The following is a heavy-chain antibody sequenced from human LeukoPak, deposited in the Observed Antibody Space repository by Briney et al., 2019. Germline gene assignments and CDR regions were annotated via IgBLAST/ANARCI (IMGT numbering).Heavy chain of an antibody. D-gene: IGHD5-18*01. CDR2: IYYSGST. CDR3: ARRSGYGYVSWFDP. J-gene: IGHJ5*02. CDR1: GGSINNYY. Sequence: SETLSLTCTVSGGSINNYYWSWIRQPPGKGLEYIGYIYYSGSTNYNPSLKSRVTISVDTSKNQFSLKLSSVTAADTAVYYCARRSGYGYVSWFDPWGQGTLVTVSS. V-gene: IGHV4-59*12.